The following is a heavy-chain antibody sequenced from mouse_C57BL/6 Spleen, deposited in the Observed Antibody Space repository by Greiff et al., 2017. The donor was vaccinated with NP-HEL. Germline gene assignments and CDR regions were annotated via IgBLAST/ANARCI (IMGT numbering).Heavy chain of an antibody. CDR2: INPNNGGT. D-gene: IGHD1-1*01. Sequence: VQLQQSGPELVKPGASVKISCKASGYTFTDYYMNWVKQSHGKSLEWIGDINPNNGGTSYNQKFKGKATLTVDKSSSTAYMELRSLTSEDSAVYYCARLYLDYWGQGTSVTVSS. J-gene: IGHJ4*01. CDR3: ARLYLDY. V-gene: IGHV1-26*01. CDR1: GYTFTDYY.